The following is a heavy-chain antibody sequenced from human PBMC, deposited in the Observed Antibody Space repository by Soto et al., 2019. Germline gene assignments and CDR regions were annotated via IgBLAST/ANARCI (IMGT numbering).Heavy chain of an antibody. V-gene: IGHV3-53*01. CDR1: GFTVSSNY. CDR2: IYSGGST. J-gene: IGHJ5*02. Sequence: EVQLVESGGGLIRPGGSLRLSCAASGFTVSSNYMSWVRQAPGKGQEWVSFIYSGGSTHYADSVKGRFTISRDNSENTLYLQMDSLRVEDTAVYYCARVNPPYPWGQGTLVTVSS. CDR3: ARVNPPYP.